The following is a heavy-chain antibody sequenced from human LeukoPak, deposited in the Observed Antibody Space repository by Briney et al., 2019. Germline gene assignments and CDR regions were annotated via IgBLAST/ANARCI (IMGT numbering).Heavy chain of an antibody. J-gene: IGHJ4*02. CDR3: ARAPLFGVVISHFDY. CDR1: GFTFSGYG. Sequence: GGSLRLSCAASGFTFSGYGMHWVRQAPGKGLEWVAVIWYDGSNKYYADSVKGRFTISRDNSKNTLYLQMNSLRAEDTAVYYCARAPLFGVVISHFDYWGQGTLVTVSS. D-gene: IGHD3-3*01. V-gene: IGHV3-33*01. CDR2: IWYDGSNK.